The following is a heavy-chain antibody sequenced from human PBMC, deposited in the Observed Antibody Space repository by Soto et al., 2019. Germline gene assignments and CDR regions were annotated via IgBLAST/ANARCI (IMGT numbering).Heavy chain of an antibody. V-gene: IGHV3-30*03. Sequence: GGSLRLSCAASGFTFSSYGMHWVRQAPGKGLEWVAVISYDGSNKYYADSVKGRFTISRDNSKNTLYLQMNSLRAEDTAVYYCARDPGGIVVAYGYFDYWGQGTLVTVSS. J-gene: IGHJ4*02. CDR1: GFTFSSYG. D-gene: IGHD2-21*01. CDR2: ISYDGSNK. CDR3: ARDPGGIVVAYGYFDY.